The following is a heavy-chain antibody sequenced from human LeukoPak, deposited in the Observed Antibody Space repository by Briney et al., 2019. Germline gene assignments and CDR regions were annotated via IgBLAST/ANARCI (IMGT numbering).Heavy chain of an antibody. CDR1: GGSISSSNW. J-gene: IGHJ3*02. CDR3: ARDPSPYGSGLNNLHAFDI. CDR2: IYHSGST. Sequence: SGTLSLTCAVSGGSISSSNWWSWVRQPPGKGLEWIGEIYHSGSTNYNPSLKSPVTISVDKSKNQFSLKLSSVTAADTAVYYCARDPSPYGSGLNNLHAFDIWGQGTMVTVSS. D-gene: IGHD3-10*01. V-gene: IGHV4-4*02.